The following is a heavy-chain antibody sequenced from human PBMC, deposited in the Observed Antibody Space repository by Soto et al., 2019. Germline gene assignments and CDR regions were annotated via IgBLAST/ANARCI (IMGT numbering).Heavy chain of an antibody. CDR3: ARLIATGTFDY. CDR1: GYTFTTFW. V-gene: IGHV5-10-1*01. Sequence: GESLKISCKGSGYTFTTFWISWVRQMPGEGLEWMGRIDPSDSYTYYSPSFQGHVTISADKSISTAYLQWSSLKASDTAMYYCARLIATGTFDYWGQGTLVTVSS. D-gene: IGHD6-13*01. CDR2: IDPSDSYT. J-gene: IGHJ4*02.